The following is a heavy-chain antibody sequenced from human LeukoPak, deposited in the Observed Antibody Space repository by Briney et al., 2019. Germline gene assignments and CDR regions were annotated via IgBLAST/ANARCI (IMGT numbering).Heavy chain of an antibody. J-gene: IGHJ4*01. V-gene: IGHV3-74*01. CDR3: VRDNAYTFDY. CDR2: INTHGNTA. D-gene: IGHD5-24*01. CDR1: GFKFNSYW. Sequence: GGSLRLSCAVSGFKFNSYWMNWVRQVPGKGLVWVAHINTHGNTANYADSVKGRFTISRDNAKNTLYLQMNSLGAEDTAIYYCVRDNAYTFDYWGHGTLVTVSS.